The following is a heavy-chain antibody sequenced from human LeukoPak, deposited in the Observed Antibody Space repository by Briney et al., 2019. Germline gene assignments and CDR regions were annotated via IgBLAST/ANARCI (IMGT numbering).Heavy chain of an antibody. CDR2: MYSSGVI. CDR1: GGSISDFY. J-gene: IGHJ4*02. V-gene: IGHV4-4*07. Sequence: SETLSLTCTVSGGSISDFYRSWIRLPAGKGLEWIGRMYSSGVITYNPSLKSRVTMSLDTSKKQCSLKVTSVTAADTAVYYCARGGAPEDWGQGTLVTVSS. CDR3: ARGGAPED.